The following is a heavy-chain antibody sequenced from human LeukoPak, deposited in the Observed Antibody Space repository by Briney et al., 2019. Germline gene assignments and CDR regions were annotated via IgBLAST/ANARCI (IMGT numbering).Heavy chain of an antibody. V-gene: IGHV3-53*01. Sequence: PGGSLRLSCAASGLTVSSNYMSWVRQAPGKGLEWVSVIYSGGSTYYAESVKGRFTISRDNSKNTLYLQMKSLRAEDTAVYYCARASSGWAVDLYYFDYWGQGTLVTVSS. D-gene: IGHD6-19*01. CDR3: ARASSGWAVDLYYFDY. CDR1: GLTVSSNY. CDR2: IYSGGST. J-gene: IGHJ4*02.